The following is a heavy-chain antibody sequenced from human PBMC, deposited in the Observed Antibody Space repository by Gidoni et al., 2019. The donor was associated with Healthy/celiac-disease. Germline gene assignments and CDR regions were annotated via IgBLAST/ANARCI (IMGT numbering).Heavy chain of an antibody. Sequence: QVQLQESGPGLVKPSETLSLTCTVSGGSISSYYWSWIRQPPGKGLEWIGYIYNTGSTKYNPSLQSRVTISIDTSKNQFSLKLSSVTAADTAVYYCVRDCYFDSSGYYSDYWYFDLWGRGTLVTVSS. CDR3: VRDCYFDSSGYYSDYWYFDL. CDR2: IYNTGST. CDR1: GGSISSYY. J-gene: IGHJ2*01. V-gene: IGHV4-59*01. D-gene: IGHD3-22*01.